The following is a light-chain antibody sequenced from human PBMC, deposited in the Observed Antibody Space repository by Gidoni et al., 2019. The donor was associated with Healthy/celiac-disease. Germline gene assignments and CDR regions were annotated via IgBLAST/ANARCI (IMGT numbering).Light chain of an antibody. CDR2: AAS. CDR1: QGISNY. CDR3: QKYNNAPPT. Sequence: DRQLTHLPSSLSASVGDRVTITCRASQGISNYLAWYQQKPGKVPKLLIYAASTLQSGVPSRFSGSGSGTDFTLTISSLQPEDVATYYCQKYNNAPPTFGQGTKVEIK. V-gene: IGKV1-27*01. J-gene: IGKJ1*01.